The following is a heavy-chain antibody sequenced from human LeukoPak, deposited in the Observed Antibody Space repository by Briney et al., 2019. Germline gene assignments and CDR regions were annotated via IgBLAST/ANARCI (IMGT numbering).Heavy chain of an antibody. J-gene: IGHJ4*02. CDR3: ARGGGWYYFDY. Sequence: PGGSLRLSCIDSGFTFSSNWMAWVRQAPGKGLEWVANIKQDESEKYYLGSVKGRFTISRDNTKNSLYLQMNSLRAENTAVYYCARGGGWYYFDYWGQGTLVTVSS. D-gene: IGHD6-19*01. CDR1: GFTFSSNW. V-gene: IGHV3-7*01. CDR2: IKQDESEK.